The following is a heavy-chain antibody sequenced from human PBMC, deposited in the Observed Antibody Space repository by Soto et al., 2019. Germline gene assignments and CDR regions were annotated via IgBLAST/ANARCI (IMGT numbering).Heavy chain of an antibody. D-gene: IGHD4-17*01. V-gene: IGHV1-18*01. J-gene: IGHJ4*02. CDR2: INAHNGNT. CDR1: GSTFPSSP. CDR3: AIADYGDPDY. Sequence: QVQLVQSGAAVKKPGASVKVSCKASGSTFPSSPVSWVRQAPGQGLEWMGWINAHNGNTKYAQKFQGRLTMTTDTSTGTGYMELRSLRSDDTAIYFCAIADYGDPDYWGQGTLVTVSS.